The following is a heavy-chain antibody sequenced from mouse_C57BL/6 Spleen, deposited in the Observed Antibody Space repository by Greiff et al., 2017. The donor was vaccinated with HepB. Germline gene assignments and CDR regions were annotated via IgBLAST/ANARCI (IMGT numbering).Heavy chain of an antibody. CDR3: TPYGNYEGGYAMDY. CDR1: GYTFTSYW. CDR2: IYPGNSDT. Sequence: VQLQQSGTVLARPGASVKMSCKTSGYTFTSYWMHWVKQRPGQGLEWIGAIYPGNSDTSYNQKFKGKAKLTAVTSASSAYMELSSLTNEDSAVYYCTPYGNYEGGYAMDYWGQGTSVTVSS. D-gene: IGHD2-10*02. J-gene: IGHJ4*01. V-gene: IGHV1-5*01.